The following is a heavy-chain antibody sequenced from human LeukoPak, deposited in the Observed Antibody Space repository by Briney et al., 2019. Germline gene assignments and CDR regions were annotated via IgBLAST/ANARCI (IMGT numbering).Heavy chain of an antibody. D-gene: IGHD2-21*01. CDR2: VYYSGST. CDR1: GGSISDYY. Sequence: SETLSLTCTVSGGSISDYYWSWIRQPPGKGLQWIGYVYYSGSTNSNPSLESRVTMSLDTSKKHFSLKLSSVTAADTAVYYCARGNSLYYYYMGVWGKGTTVTVSS. V-gene: IGHV4-59*01. J-gene: IGHJ6*03. CDR3: ARGNSLYYYYMGV.